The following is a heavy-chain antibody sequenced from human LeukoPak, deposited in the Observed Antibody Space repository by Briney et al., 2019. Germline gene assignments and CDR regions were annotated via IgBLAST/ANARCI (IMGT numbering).Heavy chain of an antibody. D-gene: IGHD3-16*01. CDR3: AKFGLYYNMDV. Sequence: SETLSLTCAVSGGSISGFYWTWIRQPPGKGLEFIGQIHYSGSTDYNPSLKSRITMSVDTSKNQFFLSLNSGTAADTAVYYCAKFGLYYNMDVWGQGTTVTVSS. J-gene: IGHJ6*02. CDR1: GGSISGFY. V-gene: IGHV4-59*03. CDR2: IHYSGST.